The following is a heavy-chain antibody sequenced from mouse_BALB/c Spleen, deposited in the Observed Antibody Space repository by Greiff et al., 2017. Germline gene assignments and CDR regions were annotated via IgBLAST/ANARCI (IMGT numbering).Heavy chain of an antibody. D-gene: IGHD1-1*01. CDR3: ARDRYYYGSSYYAMDY. CDR1: GFSLTGYG. Sequence: VHLVESGPGLVAPSQSLSITCTVSGFSLTGYGVNWVRQPPGKGLEWLGMIWGDGSTDYNSALKSRLSISKDNSKSQVFLKMNSLQTDDTARYYCARDRYYYGSSYYAMDYWGQGTSVTVSS. J-gene: IGHJ4*01. CDR2: IWGDGST. V-gene: IGHV2-6-7*01.